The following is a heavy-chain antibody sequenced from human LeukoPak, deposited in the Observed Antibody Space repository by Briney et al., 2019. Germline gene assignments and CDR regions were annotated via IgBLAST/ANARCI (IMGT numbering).Heavy chain of an antibody. Sequence: ASVKVSCKASGYTFTGYYMHWVRQAPGQGLEWMGWINPNGGGTNYAQKFQGRVTMTRDTSISTAYMELSRLRSDDTAVYYCARADSSVGYFDYWGQGTLVTVSS. CDR2: INPNGGGT. CDR1: GYTFTGYY. D-gene: IGHD6-13*01. V-gene: IGHV1-2*02. CDR3: ARADSSVGYFDY. J-gene: IGHJ4*02.